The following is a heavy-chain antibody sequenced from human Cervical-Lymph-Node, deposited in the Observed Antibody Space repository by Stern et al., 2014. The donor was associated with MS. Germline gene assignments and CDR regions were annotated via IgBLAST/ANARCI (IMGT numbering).Heavy chain of an antibody. V-gene: IGHV4-34*01. Sequence: QVQLQQWGAGLLKPSETLSLTCTVSGGSFSGDYGSWIRQPPGKGLELIGEVHPGGRPYYNPSLRSRFTISLDTSRKQLSLKLSSVTAADTAVYFCASGPDHSKTGYWGQGTLVTVSS. J-gene: IGHJ4*02. CDR3: ASGPDHSKTGY. D-gene: IGHD4-11*01. CDR2: VHPGGRP. CDR1: GGSFSGDY.